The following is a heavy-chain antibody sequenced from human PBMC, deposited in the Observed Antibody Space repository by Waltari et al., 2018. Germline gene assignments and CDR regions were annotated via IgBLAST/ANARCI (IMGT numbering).Heavy chain of an antibody. D-gene: IGHD4-17*01. Sequence: QVQLQQWGAGLLKPSETLSLTCAVYGGSFSGYYWSWIRQPPGKGLEWIGEINHSGSTNYNPSLKSRVTISVDTSKNQFALKLSSVTAADTAVYYCARAETTVTSDFFDDWGQGTLVTVSS. J-gene: IGHJ4*02. CDR3: ARAETTVTSDFFDD. CDR1: GGSFSGYY. CDR2: INHSGST. V-gene: IGHV4-34*01.